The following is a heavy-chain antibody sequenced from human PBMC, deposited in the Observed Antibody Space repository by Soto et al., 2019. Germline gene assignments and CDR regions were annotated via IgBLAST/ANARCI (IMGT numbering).Heavy chain of an antibody. J-gene: IGHJ3*02. Sequence: AEAMKFSCKVAGYSFTSYWISWVRQMPGKGLEMMVRIDHSDSYTNYSPSFQSHVTISADKSISTAYLQWSSLKASDTAMYYCARSPCFTYYYDSSGYLAAFDIWGQGTMVTVSS. CDR1: GYSFTSYW. CDR2: IDHSDSYT. V-gene: IGHV5-10-1*01. CDR3: ARSPCFTYYYDSSGYLAAFDI. D-gene: IGHD3-22*01.